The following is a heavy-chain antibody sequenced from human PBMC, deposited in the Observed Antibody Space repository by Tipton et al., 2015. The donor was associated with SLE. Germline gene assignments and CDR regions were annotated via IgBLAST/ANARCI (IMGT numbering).Heavy chain of an antibody. D-gene: IGHD3-3*01. CDR1: GGSVNSADYY. Sequence: GLVKPSQTLSLTCSVSGGSVNSADYYWHWIRQHPAKGLEWIGFISYSGSTYYNASVKSRLSISRDTSKNQFSMQLSSVTAADTAVYYCARGNYDFRGRTFDIWGQGTMVTVSS. V-gene: IGHV4-31*02. CDR2: ISYSGST. CDR3: ARGNYDFRGRTFDI. J-gene: IGHJ3*02.